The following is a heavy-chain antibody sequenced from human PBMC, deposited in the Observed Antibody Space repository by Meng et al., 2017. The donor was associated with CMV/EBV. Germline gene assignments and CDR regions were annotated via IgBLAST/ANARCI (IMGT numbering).Heavy chain of an antibody. D-gene: IGHD1-7*01. CDR2: TSYDGSTK. CDR3: AREGGTTAGMDV. V-gene: IGHV3-30-3*01. J-gene: IGHJ6*02. Sequence: GGSLRLSCAASGFTFSSYAMGWVRQSPGKGLDWVAVTSYDGSTKSYADSVKGRFSIPRDNSKNILYLQMNSLRVEDTAVYYCAREGGTTAGMDVWGQGTTVTVSS. CDR1: GFTFSSYA.